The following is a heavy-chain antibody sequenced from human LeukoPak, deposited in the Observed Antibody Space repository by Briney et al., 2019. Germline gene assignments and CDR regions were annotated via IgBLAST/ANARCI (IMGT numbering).Heavy chain of an antibody. J-gene: IGHJ2*01. CDR3: ARDFPAILPGYYQDGWYFDL. V-gene: IGHV3-53*01. CDR2: IHAGGNT. CDR1: GLTVSADY. D-gene: IGHD3-9*01. Sequence: PGGSLRLSCAASGLTVSADYISWVRQPPGKGLEWVSVIHAGGNTFYADSVKGRFTISRDSLKNTVFLRMNSLRAEDTAVYYCARDFPAILPGYYQDGWYFDLWGRGTLVTVSS.